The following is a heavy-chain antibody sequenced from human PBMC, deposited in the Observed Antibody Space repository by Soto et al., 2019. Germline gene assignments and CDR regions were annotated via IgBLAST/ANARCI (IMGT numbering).Heavy chain of an antibody. CDR1: GYNFTNYW. V-gene: IGHV5-51*01. J-gene: IGHJ6*02. Sequence: GESLKISCKGSGYNFTNYWIGWVRQMPGKGLEWMGIIYPGDSDTRYSPSFQGQVTISADKSISTAYLQWSSLKASDTAMYYCARHGIVPTNVNYYGMDVWGQGTTVTVSS. CDR2: IYPGDSDT. CDR3: ARHGIVPTNVNYYGMDV. D-gene: IGHD5-12*01.